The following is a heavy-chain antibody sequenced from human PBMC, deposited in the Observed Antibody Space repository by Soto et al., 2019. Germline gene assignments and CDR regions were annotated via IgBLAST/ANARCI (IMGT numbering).Heavy chain of an antibody. CDR2: INHSGST. J-gene: IGHJ5*02. Sequence: QVQLQQWGAGLLKPSETLSLTCAVYGGSFSGYYWSWIRQPPGKGLEWIGEINHSGSTNWNPSLKGRVTISVDTSKNQFSLKLSSVTAADTAVYYCARARTYYYGSGSSNWFDPWGQGTLVTVSS. V-gene: IGHV4-34*01. D-gene: IGHD3-10*01. CDR3: ARARTYYYGSGSSNWFDP. CDR1: GGSFSGYY.